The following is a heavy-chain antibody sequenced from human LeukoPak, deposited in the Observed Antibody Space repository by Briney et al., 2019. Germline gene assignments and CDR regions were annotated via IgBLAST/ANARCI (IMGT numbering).Heavy chain of an antibody. J-gene: IGHJ5*02. V-gene: IGHV4-39*01. CDR3: ARGPGYYDSSGYPGLSTENWFDP. Sequence: SETLSLTCTVSGGSISSSRYSWGWIRQPPGKGLEWIGSIYYSGSTYYNPSLKSRVTISVDTSKNQFSLKLSSVTAADTAVYYCARGPGYYDSSGYPGLSTENWFDPWGQGTLVTVSS. CDR1: GGSISSSRYS. D-gene: IGHD3-22*01. CDR2: IYYSGST.